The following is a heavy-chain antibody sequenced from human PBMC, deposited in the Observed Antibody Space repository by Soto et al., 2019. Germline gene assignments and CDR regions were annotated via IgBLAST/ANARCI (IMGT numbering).Heavy chain of an antibody. CDR3: ARGLGSSLNTGGYNWFDF. V-gene: IGHV1-8*01. CDR2: MSPNSENK. D-gene: IGHD6-13*01. CDR1: GYTFIHFD. J-gene: IGHJ5*01. Sequence: ASVKVSCKTSGYTFIHFDVNWVRQAAGQGREWMVWMSPNSENKGYAQKFQGRLSMTRDTSKTTAYIELSSLTSEDTAVYYCARGLGSSLNTGGYNWFDFWGQGTLVTVSS.